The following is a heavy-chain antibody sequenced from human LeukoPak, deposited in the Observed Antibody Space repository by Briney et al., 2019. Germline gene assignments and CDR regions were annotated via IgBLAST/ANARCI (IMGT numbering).Heavy chain of an antibody. V-gene: IGHV1-24*01. D-gene: IGHD3-22*01. CDR2: FDPEDGET. CDR1: GYTLTELS. Sequence: ASVKVSCKVSGYTLTELSMHWVRQAPGKGLEWMGGFDPEDGETIYAQKFQGRVTMTEDTSTDTAYMELSSLRSEDTAVYYCATSITYYYDSSRAFDIWGQGTMVTVSS. J-gene: IGHJ3*02. CDR3: ATSITYYYDSSRAFDI.